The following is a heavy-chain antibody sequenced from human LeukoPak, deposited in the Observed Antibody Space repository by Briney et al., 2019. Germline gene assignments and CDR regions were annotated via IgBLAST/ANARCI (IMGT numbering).Heavy chain of an antibody. CDR1: GFPFISYS. Sequence: GALLLSCAASGFPFISYSMNWGRQAPGKGLEWVSSISSSSSYIYYTDSVKGRFTISRDNAKNSLYLQMNSLRAEDTAVYYCAVSTRSAIGCFDYWGQGTLVTVSS. CDR3: AVSTRSAIGCFDY. J-gene: IGHJ4*02. V-gene: IGHV3-21*01. D-gene: IGHD2-2*01. CDR2: ISSSSSYI.